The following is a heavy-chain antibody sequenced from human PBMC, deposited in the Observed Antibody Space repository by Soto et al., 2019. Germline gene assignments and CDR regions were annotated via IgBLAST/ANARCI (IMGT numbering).Heavy chain of an antibody. Sequence: SETLSLTCTVSGGSISSSSYYWGWIRQPPGKGLEWIGSIYYSGSTYYNPSLKSRVTISVDTSKNQFSLKLSSVTAADTAVYYCVIHVYDSSGILFDYCAQGTLVTVSS. CDR2: IYYSGST. V-gene: IGHV4-39*01. CDR1: GGSISSSSYY. J-gene: IGHJ4*02. D-gene: IGHD3-22*01. CDR3: VIHVYDSSGILFDY.